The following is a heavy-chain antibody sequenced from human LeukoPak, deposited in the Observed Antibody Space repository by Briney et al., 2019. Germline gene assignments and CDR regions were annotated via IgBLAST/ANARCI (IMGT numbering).Heavy chain of an antibody. D-gene: IGHD3-10*01. J-gene: IGHJ4*02. CDR2: INAGNGNT. CDR1: GYTFTSYA. Sequence: ASVKVSCKASGYTFTSYAMHWVRQAPGQRLEWMGWINAGNGNTKYSQKFQGRVTITRDTSTDTAYMELSSLRSEDTAVYYCTITIVRGVITDPDYWGQGTLVTVSS. CDR3: TITIVRGVITDPDY. V-gene: IGHV1-3*01.